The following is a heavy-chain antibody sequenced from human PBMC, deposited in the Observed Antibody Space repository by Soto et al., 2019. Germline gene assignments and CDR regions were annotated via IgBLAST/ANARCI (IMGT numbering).Heavy chain of an antibody. V-gene: IGHV3-23*01. Sequence: EVQLLESGGGLVQPGGSLRLSCRVSGFTFSNYGMSWVRQAPGKGLEWVSGISGSGGSTYYADSVKGRFTITRDNSKNTLYLQMNSLRVEDTAVYYCAKMEGSTAYYYAMDVWGQGTTVTVSS. J-gene: IGHJ6*02. D-gene: IGHD1-1*01. CDR1: GFTFSNYG. CDR3: AKMEGSTAYYYAMDV. CDR2: ISGSGGST.